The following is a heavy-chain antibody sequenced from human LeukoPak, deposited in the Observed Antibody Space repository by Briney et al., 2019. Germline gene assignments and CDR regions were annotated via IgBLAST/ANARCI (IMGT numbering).Heavy chain of an antibody. J-gene: IGHJ4*02. D-gene: IGHD3-10*01. Sequence: GGSLRLSCAASGFTFSGRWMHWVRQGPGKGLVWVSRINGDGSITTYADSVKGRFTISRDDAKDSLYLQMNSLRAEDTAVYYCARERVSVVRGVIGYWGQGTLVTVSS. CDR3: ARERVSVVRGVIGY. CDR2: INGDGSIT. V-gene: IGHV3-74*01. CDR1: GFTFSGRW.